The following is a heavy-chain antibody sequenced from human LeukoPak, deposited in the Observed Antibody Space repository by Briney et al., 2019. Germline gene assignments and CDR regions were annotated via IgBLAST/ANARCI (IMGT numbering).Heavy chain of an antibody. CDR1: GGSISSSRYY. CDR2: IYYSGST. J-gene: IGHJ4*02. Sequence: PSETLSLTCTVSGGSISSSRYYWGWIRQPPGKGLEWIGSIYYSGSTYYNPSLKSRVTISVDTSENQFSLKLSSVTAADTAVYYCARRMLLGFDYWGQGTLVTVSS. D-gene: IGHD2-15*01. CDR3: ARRMLLGFDY. V-gene: IGHV4-39*01.